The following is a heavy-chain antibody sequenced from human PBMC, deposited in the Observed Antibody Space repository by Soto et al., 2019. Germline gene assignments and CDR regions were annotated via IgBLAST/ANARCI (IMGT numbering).Heavy chain of an antibody. CDR2: IRFDGSNE. V-gene: IGHV3-33*01. J-gene: IGHJ4*02. CDR3: ARDGIGGTVFRGYLDY. D-gene: IGHD1-7*01. CDR1: GGIFHGYG. Sequence: GGSLRLSCAVPGGIFHGYGMHWVRQAPGKGLEWVAIIRFDGSNEEYADSVKGRFTISRDNSKNTLYLQMNTLGAEDTAVYYCARDGIGGTVFRGYLDYWGRGTVVTAPQ.